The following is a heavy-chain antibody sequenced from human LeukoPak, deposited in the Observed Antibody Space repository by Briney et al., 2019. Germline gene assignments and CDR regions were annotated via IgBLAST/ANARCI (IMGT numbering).Heavy chain of an antibody. Sequence: PGGSLRLSCAASEFTFSSYEMNWVRQAPGKGLEWVSYISSSGSTIYYAGSVKGRFTISRDNAKNSLYLQMNSLRAEDTAVYYCARGRYYYGSGSYSRHYYYGMDVWGKGTTVTVSS. CDR2: ISSSGSTI. V-gene: IGHV3-48*03. D-gene: IGHD3-10*01. J-gene: IGHJ6*04. CDR1: EFTFSSYE. CDR3: ARGRYYYGSGSYSRHYYYGMDV.